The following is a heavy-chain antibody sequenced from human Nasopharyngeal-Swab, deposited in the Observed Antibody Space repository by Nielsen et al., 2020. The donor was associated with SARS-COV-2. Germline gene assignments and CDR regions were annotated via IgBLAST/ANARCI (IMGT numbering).Heavy chain of an antibody. CDR3: ELELRYPPRNFDY. V-gene: IGHV4-39*07. Sequence: SETLSLTCTVSGGSISSGSYYWSWIRQPPGKGLEWIGEINHSGSTNYNPSLKSRVTISVDTSKNQFSLKLSSVTAADTAVYYCELELRYPPRNFDYWGQGTLVTVSS. CDR2: INHSGST. J-gene: IGHJ4*02. CDR1: GGSISSGSYY. D-gene: IGHD1-7*01.